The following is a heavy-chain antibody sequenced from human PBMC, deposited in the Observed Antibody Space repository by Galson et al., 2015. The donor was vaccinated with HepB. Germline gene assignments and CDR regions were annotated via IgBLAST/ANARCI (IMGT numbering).Heavy chain of an antibody. CDR1: GFTFSSYW. D-gene: IGHD3-10*01. J-gene: IGHJ4*02. Sequence: SLRLSCAASGFTFSSYWMHWVRQAPGKGLVWVSRINSDGSSTSYADSVKGRFTISRDNSKNTLYLQMNSLRAEDTAVYYCAKPGSGSYWSNWGQGTLVTVSS. V-gene: IGHV3-74*01. CDR2: INSDGSST. CDR3: AKPGSGSYWSN.